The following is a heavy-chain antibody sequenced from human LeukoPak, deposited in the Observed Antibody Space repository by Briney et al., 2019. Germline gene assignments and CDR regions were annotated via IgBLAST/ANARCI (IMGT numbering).Heavy chain of an antibody. CDR2: INPSGGST. V-gene: IGHV1-46*01. Sequence: GASVKVSCKASGYTFTSYYMHWVRQAPGQGLEWMGIINPSGGSTSYAQKFQGRVTMTRDTSTSTVYMELSSLRSEDTAVYYCARDRKAKGPLSLYSGYFFDYWGQGTLVTVSS. CDR1: GYTFTSYY. D-gene: IGHD5-12*01. J-gene: IGHJ4*02. CDR3: ARDRKAKGPLSLYSGYFFDY.